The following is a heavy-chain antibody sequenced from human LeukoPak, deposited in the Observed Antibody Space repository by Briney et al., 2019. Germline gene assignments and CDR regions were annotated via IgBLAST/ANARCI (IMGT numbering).Heavy chain of an antibody. CDR2: IIPIFGTA. CDR1: GGTFSSYA. J-gene: IGHJ4*02. D-gene: IGHD3-16*02. CDR3: ARGSYDYVWGSYRFPLDY. Sequence: ASVKVSCKASGGTFSSYAISWVRQAPGQGLEWMGGIIPIFGTANYAQKFQGRVTITTDESTSTAYMELSSLRSEDTAVYYCARGSYDYVWGSYRFPLDYWGQGTLVTVSS. V-gene: IGHV1-69*05.